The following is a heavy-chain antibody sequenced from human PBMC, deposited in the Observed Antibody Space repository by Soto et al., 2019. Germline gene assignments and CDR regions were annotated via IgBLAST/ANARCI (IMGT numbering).Heavy chain of an antibody. CDR2: INHSGST. CDR3: ASCGGDSSSWYWFDP. Sequence: LSLTCAVYGGSFSGYYWSWIRQPPGKGLEWIGEINHSGSTNYNPSLKSRVTISVDTSKNQFSLKLSSVTAADTAVYYCASCGGDSSSWYWFDPWGQGTLVTVSS. V-gene: IGHV4-34*01. D-gene: IGHD6-13*01. CDR1: GGSFSGYY. J-gene: IGHJ5*02.